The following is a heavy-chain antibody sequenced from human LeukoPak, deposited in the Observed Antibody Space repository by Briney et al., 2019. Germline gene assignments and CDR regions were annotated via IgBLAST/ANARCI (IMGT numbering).Heavy chain of an antibody. V-gene: IGHV4-39*07. J-gene: IGHJ4*02. D-gene: IGHD6-19*01. CDR3: ARDSGWYFGGFDY. CDR1: GGSISGSRSY. CDR2: INHSGST. Sequence: SETLSLTCTVSGGSISGSRSYWGWIRQPPGKGLEWIGEINHSGSTNYNPSLKSRVTISVDTSKNQFSLKLSSVTAADTAVYYCARDSGWYFGGFDYWGQGTLVTVSS.